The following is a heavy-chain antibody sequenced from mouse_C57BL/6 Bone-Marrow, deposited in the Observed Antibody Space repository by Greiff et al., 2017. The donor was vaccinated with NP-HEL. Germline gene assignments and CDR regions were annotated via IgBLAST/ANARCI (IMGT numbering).Heavy chain of an antibody. V-gene: IGHV2-9*01. CDR2: IWGGGST. J-gene: IGHJ1*03. Sequence: QVQLKESGPGLVAPSQCLSITCTVSGFSLTSYGVDWVRQPPGKGLEWLGVIWGGGSTNYNSALMSRMSISKDNSKSQFFSNINSLQTDNTSMYYCAKRCSYWYFDVWGTGTTVTVSS. CDR1: GFSLTSYG. CDR3: AKRCSYWYFDV.